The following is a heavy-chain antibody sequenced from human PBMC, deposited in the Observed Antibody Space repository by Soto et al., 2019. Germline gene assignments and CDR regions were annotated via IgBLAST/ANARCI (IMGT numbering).Heavy chain of an antibody. D-gene: IGHD2-8*02. CDR2: ISRAGGTK. CDR3: TGEVASGY. V-gene: IGHV3-30*03. Sequence: QVQLVESGGGVVQPGRSLRLSCAVSGFTVSTYGMHWVRQAPGKGLEWVAVISRAGGTKFSADSVKCRFTISKDNSRNTLFLEMNSLRSDDMAVSYCTGEVASGYWGQGTLVTVSS. CDR1: GFTVSTYG. J-gene: IGHJ4*02.